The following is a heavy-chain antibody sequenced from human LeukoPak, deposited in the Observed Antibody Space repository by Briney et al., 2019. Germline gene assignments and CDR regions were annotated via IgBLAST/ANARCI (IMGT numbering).Heavy chain of an antibody. CDR3: ARVLVDTATQRAFDI. Sequence: SETLSLTCTVSGGFISSYYWSWIRQPPGKGLEWIGYIYYSGSTNYNPSLKSRVTISVDTSKNQFSLKLSSVTAADTAVYYCARVLVDTATQRAFDIWGQGTMVTVSS. J-gene: IGHJ3*02. CDR2: IYYSGST. V-gene: IGHV4-59*01. D-gene: IGHD5-18*01. CDR1: GGFISSYY.